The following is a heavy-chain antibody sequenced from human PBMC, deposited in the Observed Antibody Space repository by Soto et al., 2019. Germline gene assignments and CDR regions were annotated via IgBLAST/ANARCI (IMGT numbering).Heavy chain of an antibody. Sequence: PGGSLRLSCAASGFTFSNAWMSWVRQAPGKGLEWVSSISSSSSYIYYADSVKGRFTISRDNAKNSLYLQMNSLRAEDTAVYYCARGHDAFDIWGQGTMVTVSS. CDR3: ARGHDAFDI. V-gene: IGHV3-21*01. J-gene: IGHJ3*02. CDR2: ISSSSSYI. CDR1: GFTFSNAW.